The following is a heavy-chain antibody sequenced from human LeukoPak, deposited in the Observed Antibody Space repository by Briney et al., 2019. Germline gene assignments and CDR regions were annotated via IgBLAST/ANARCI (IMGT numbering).Heavy chain of an antibody. D-gene: IGHD3-22*01. CDR2: ISYDGNNK. CDR1: GFTFTSYG. CDR3: AKERETYYEFDY. J-gene: IGHJ4*02. V-gene: IGHV3-30*18. Sequence: GGSLRLSCAASGFTFTSYGMHRVRQAPGKGLEWVAVISYDGNNKYYADSVKGRFTISRDNSKNTLYLQMNSLRAEDTAVYYCAKERETYYEFDYWGQGTLVTVSS.